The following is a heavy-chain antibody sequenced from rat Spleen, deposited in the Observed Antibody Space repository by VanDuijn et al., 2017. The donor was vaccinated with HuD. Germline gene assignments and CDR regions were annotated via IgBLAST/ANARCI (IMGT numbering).Heavy chain of an antibody. Sequence: EVQLVESGGGLVQPGRSLKLSCAASGFTFSDYAMNWIRQAPGKGLEWVASITNTGGSTYYPDSVKGRFTISRDNAKSTLYLQMNSLRSEDTATYYCTREDYWGQGVMVTVSS. CDR1: GFTFSDYA. CDR3: TREDY. V-gene: IGHV5-31*01. J-gene: IGHJ2*01. CDR2: ITNTGGST.